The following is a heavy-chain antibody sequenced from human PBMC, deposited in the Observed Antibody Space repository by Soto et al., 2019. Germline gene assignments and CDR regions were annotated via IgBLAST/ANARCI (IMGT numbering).Heavy chain of an antibody. Sequence: EVQLLESGGGLVQPGGSLRLSCAASGFRFSSKAMSWVRQAPGKGLEWVSIISGSGSSTYYTDSLKGRFTISRDNSKNMVCWEMNYLRAEDTAVYYCAKENGFQFVNFGASGFDYWGQGSLVSVSS. CDR3: AKENGFQFVNFGASGFDY. D-gene: IGHD6-6*01. J-gene: IGHJ4*02. CDR1: GFRFSSKA. V-gene: IGHV3-23*01. CDR2: ISGSGSST.